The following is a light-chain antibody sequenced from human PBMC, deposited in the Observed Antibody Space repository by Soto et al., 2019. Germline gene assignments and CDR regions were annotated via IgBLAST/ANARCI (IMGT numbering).Light chain of an antibody. J-gene: IGKJ4*01. CDR2: GAS. CDR3: QQNNKWPPVT. CDR1: QTISTD. Sequence: VMTQSPATVSVFPGEGVTLSCRASQTISTDLAWYQQKPGHAPRLLIYGASTRATGVPDKFSGGGSGTEFTLTISSLQSEDFAFYYCQQNNKWPPVTFGGGTKVEIK. V-gene: IGKV3-15*01.